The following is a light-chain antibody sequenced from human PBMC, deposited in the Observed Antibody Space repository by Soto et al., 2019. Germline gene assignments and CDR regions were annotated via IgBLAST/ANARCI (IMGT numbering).Light chain of an antibody. Sequence: DIQMTQSPSTLSASVGDRVTIACRASQNIKNWLAWYQQKPGQVPKLLVYTASSLESGVPSRFSGSGSGTEFTLTISSLQPDDFATYYCQQYNSYSRGTFGQGTKVEIK. V-gene: IGKV1-5*03. CDR3: QQYNSYSRGT. CDR2: TAS. J-gene: IGKJ1*01. CDR1: QNIKNW.